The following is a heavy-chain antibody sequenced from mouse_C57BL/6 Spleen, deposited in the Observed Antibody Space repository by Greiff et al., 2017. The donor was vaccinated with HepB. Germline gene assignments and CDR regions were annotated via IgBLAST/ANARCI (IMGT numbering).Heavy chain of an antibody. D-gene: IGHD1-1*01. CDR2: ISYDGSN. CDR1: GYSITSGYY. V-gene: IGHV3-6*01. CDR3: ARERDYYGSIDY. Sequence: DVKLQESGPGLVKPSQSLSLTCSVTGYSITSGYYWNWIRQFPGNKLEWMGYISYDGSNNYNPSLKNRISITRDTSKNQFFLKLNSVTTEDTATYYCARERDYYGSIDYWGQGTTLTVSS. J-gene: IGHJ2*01.